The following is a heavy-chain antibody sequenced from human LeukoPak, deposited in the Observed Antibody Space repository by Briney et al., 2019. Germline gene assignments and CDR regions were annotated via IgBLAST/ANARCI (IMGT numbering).Heavy chain of an antibody. CDR2: ISGSGGST. D-gene: IGHD3-22*01. Sequence: GGSLRLPCAASGFTFSSYAMSWVRQAPGKGLEWVSAISGSGGSTYYADSVKGRFTISRDNSKNTLYLQMNSLRAEDTAVYYCAKEGDSSGYYGRQAFDIWGQGTMVTVSS. CDR3: AKEGDSSGYYGRQAFDI. J-gene: IGHJ3*02. CDR1: GFTFSSYA. V-gene: IGHV3-23*01.